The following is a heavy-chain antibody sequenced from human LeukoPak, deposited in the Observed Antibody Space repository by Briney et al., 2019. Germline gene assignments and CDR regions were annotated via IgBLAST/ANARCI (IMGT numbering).Heavy chain of an antibody. V-gene: IGHV4-59*01. J-gene: IGHJ6*02. D-gene: IGHD3-22*01. CDR1: GGSISSYY. CDR3: AGSSPYYYDSSGYYGWYYYYGMDV. CDR2: IYYSGST. Sequence: SETLSLTCTVSGGSISSYYWSWIRQPPGKGLEWIGYIYYSGSTNYNPSLKSRVTISVDTSKNQFSLKLSSVTAADTAVYYCAGSSPYYYDSSGYYGWYYYYGMDVWGQGTTVTVSS.